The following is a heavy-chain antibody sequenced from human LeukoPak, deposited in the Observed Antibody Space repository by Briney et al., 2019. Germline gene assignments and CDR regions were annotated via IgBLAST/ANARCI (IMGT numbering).Heavy chain of an antibody. CDR3: AREDDYYDSSGYGSLGY. CDR2: IIPIFVTA. CDR1: GGTFSSYA. D-gene: IGHD3-22*01. Sequence: ASVKVSCKASGGTFSSYAICWVRQAPGQGLEWMGGIIPIFVTANYAQKFQGRVTITADKSTSTAYMELSSLRSEDTAVYYCAREDDYYDSSGYGSLGYWGQGTLVTVSS. J-gene: IGHJ4*02. V-gene: IGHV1-69*06.